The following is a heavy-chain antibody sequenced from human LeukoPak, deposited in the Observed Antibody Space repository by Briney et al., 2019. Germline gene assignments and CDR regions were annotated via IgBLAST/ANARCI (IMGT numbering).Heavy chain of an antibody. J-gene: IGHJ6*03. CDR2: SCYSGST. CDR1: GRSISNGGYC. Sequence: PSETLFLTCSVSGRSISNGGYCWSCMGQHPGKGLEWLGYSCYSGSTYYNPSLKSRVTISVDTSKYQFSLKLSSVTAADTAAYYCARARGSSWADYYDYMDFWGKGTTVTVSS. D-gene: IGHD6-13*01. V-gene: IGHV4-31*03. CDR3: ARARGSSWADYYDYMDF.